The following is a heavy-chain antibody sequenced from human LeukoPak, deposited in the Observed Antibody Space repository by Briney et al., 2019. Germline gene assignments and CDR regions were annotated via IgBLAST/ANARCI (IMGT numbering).Heavy chain of an antibody. Sequence: PSETLSLTCSVSGGSISRNTHYCGWIRQPPGKGLEWIGSIHYSGSTHYNPSLKSRVAISVDTSKNHFSLKLNSVTAADTAVYYCAKPSNYYGSATDAFDFWGQGTMVTVSS. V-gene: IGHV4-39*07. D-gene: IGHD3-10*01. CDR1: GGSISRNTHY. CDR3: AKPSNYYGSATDAFDF. CDR2: IHYSGST. J-gene: IGHJ3*01.